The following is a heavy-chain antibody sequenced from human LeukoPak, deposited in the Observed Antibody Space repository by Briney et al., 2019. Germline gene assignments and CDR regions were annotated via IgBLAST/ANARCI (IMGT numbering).Heavy chain of an antibody. CDR1: GFTFNNYW. CDR3: ARIPYSGTWYWFDP. J-gene: IGHJ5*02. Sequence: GGSLRISCAASGFTFNNYWMSWVRQAPGKGLDWVANIKQNASKTYYADSVKGRFTISRDDAKNSLYLQMNSLRAEDTAVHYCARIPYSGTWYWFDPWGQGTLVTVSS. CDR2: IKQNASKT. D-gene: IGHD5-12*01. V-gene: IGHV3-7*03.